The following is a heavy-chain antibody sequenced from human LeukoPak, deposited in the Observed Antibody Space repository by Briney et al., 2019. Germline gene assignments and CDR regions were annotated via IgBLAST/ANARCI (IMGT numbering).Heavy chain of an antibody. CDR3: ARRDYAAWFDP. Sequence: SETLSLTCNVSGDSITRGAFYWAWIRQSPGKGLEWIGNVYYSGSTQYNPSLRGRVSISMDKTKNQFSLNLNSVSVTDTAIYYCARRDYAAWFDPWGQATLVTVSS. CDR1: GDSITRGAFY. J-gene: IGHJ5*02. CDR2: VYYSGST. D-gene: IGHD4/OR15-4a*01. V-gene: IGHV4-39*01.